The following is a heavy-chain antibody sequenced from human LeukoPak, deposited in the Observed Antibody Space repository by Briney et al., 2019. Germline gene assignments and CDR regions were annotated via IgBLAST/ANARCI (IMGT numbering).Heavy chain of an antibody. Sequence: SVKVSCKASGGTFSSYAISWVRQAPGQGLEWMGGIIPIFGTAIYAQKFQGRVTITADKSTSTAYMELSSLRSEDTAVYYCARAQQQQLVLDAFDIWGQGTMVTVSS. V-gene: IGHV1-69*06. CDR2: IIPIFGTA. CDR3: ARAQQQQLVLDAFDI. CDR1: GGTFSSYA. D-gene: IGHD6-13*01. J-gene: IGHJ3*02.